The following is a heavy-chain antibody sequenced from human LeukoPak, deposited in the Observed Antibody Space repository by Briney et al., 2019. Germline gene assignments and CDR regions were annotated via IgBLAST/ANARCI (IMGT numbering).Heavy chain of an antibody. Sequence: SETPSLTCTVSGGSISSYYWSWIRQPPGKGLEWIGYIYYSGSTNYNPSLKSRVTISVDTSKNQFSLKLSSVTAADTAVYYCARETNSGSYQALGYWGQGTLVTVSS. CDR2: IYYSGST. J-gene: IGHJ4*02. CDR1: GGSISSYY. D-gene: IGHD1-26*01. V-gene: IGHV4-59*01. CDR3: ARETNSGSYQALGY.